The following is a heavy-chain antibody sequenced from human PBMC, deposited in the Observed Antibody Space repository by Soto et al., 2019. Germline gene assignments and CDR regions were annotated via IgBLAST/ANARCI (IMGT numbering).Heavy chain of an antibody. CDR3: AKGYYYGSGSYGYHFDY. CDR1: VFTFRGYA. J-gene: IGHJ4*02. D-gene: IGHD3-10*01. V-gene: IGHV3-23*01. CDR2: ISGSSGST. Sequence: GGSVRLSCAAAVFTFRGYAMSWVRQAPGKGLEWVSVISGSSGSTYYADSVKGRFFISRDNSRNTLYLQMNSLRADDTAVYYCAKGYYYGSGSYGYHFDYWGQGTLVTVSS.